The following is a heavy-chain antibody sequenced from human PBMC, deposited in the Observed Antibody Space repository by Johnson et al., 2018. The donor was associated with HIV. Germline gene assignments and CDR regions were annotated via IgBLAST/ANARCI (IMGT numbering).Heavy chain of an antibody. CDR3: ATGENLKWELRFVDAFDI. CDR2: INWTGGST. J-gene: IGHJ3*02. CDR1: GFTFDDYG. D-gene: IGHD1-26*01. Sequence: VHLVESGGGVVRPGGSLRLSCAAFGFTFDDYGMSWVRQAPEKGLEWVSGINWTGGSTGYADSVKGRFTISRDNAKNSLYLQMNSLRAEDTALYYCATGENLKWELRFVDAFDIWGQGTMVTVSS. V-gene: IGHV3-20*04.